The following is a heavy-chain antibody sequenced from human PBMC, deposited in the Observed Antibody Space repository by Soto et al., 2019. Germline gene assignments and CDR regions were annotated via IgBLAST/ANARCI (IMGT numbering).Heavy chain of an antibody. CDR3: ATGASGIAAHVI. J-gene: IGHJ4*02. Sequence: QVQLVQSGGEVKKPGASVKVSCKASGYTFTSFGVNWVRQAPEQGLEWMGWVNAYNGNTNYAQKFQGRVTLTEDTCAPTAYMEMKCLRSDATAVYYCATGASGIAAHVIWSQGTLVTVSS. CDR2: VNAYNGNT. V-gene: IGHV1-18*01. CDR1: GYTFTSFG. D-gene: IGHD6-13*01.